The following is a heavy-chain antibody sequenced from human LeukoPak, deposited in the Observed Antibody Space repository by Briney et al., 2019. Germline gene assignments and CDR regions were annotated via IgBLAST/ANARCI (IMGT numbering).Heavy chain of an antibody. Sequence: PGGSLRLSCAASGFTFSSYGMHWVRQAPGKGLEWVAFMRYDGSNKYYADSVKGRFTISRDNSKNTLYLQMNSLRAEDAAVYYCARDPPAYCGGDCYSGNWFDPWGQGTLVTVSS. CDR3: ARDPPAYCGGDCYSGNWFDP. D-gene: IGHD2-21*02. J-gene: IGHJ5*02. V-gene: IGHV3-30*02. CDR1: GFTFSSYG. CDR2: MRYDGSNK.